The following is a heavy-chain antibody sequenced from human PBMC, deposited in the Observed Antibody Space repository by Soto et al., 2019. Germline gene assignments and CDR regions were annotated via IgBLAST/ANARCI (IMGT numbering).Heavy chain of an antibody. CDR3: ARDDGFAFDI. V-gene: IGHV4-59*01. CDR1: GGSISSYY. J-gene: IGHJ3*02. CDR2: IYYSGST. Sequence: PSETLSLTCTVSGGSISSYYWSWIRQPPGKGLEWIGYIYYSGSTNYNPSLKSRVTISVDTSKNQFSLKLSSVTAADTAVYYCARDDGFAFDIWGQGTMVS.